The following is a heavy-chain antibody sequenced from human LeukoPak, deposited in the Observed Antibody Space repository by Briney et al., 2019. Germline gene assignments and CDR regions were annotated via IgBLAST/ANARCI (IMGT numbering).Heavy chain of an antibody. CDR3: AKLYLGGSYYDRKLVHFDY. CDR2: ISGSGGST. Sequence: GGSLRLSCAASGFTFSSYAMSWVRQAPGKGLEWVSAISGSGGSTYYADSVKGRFTISRDNSKNTLYLQMNSLRAEDTAVYYCAKLYLGGSYYDRKLVHFDYWGQGTLVTVSS. V-gene: IGHV3-23*01. D-gene: IGHD1-26*01. J-gene: IGHJ4*02. CDR1: GFTFSSYA.